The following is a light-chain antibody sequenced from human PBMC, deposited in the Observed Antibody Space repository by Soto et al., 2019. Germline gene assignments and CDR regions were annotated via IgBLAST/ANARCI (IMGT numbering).Light chain of an antibody. Sequence: EIVLSQSPVTLSVSPGERATLSCSASQSVSNNLAWYQQKPGQAPRLLIHGASTRATGIPARFSGSGSGTEFTLTISSLQSEDFAIYYCQRQSNWPRTFGQGTKVDNK. CDR1: QSVSNN. CDR2: GAS. V-gene: IGKV3-15*01. J-gene: IGKJ1*01. CDR3: QRQSNWPRT.